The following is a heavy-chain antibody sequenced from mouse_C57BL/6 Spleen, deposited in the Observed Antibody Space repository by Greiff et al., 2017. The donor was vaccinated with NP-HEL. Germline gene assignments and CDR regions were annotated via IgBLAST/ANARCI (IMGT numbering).Heavy chain of an antibody. V-gene: IGHV1-59*01. Sequence: QVQLQQPGAELERPGTSVKLSCKASGYTFTSYWMHWVKQRPGQGLEWIGVIDPSDSYTNYNQKFKGKATLTVDTSSSTAYMQLSSLTSEDSAVYYCARGGLLFDYWGQGTTLTVSS. J-gene: IGHJ2*01. CDR3: ARGGLLFDY. CDR2: IDPSDSYT. D-gene: IGHD1-1*01. CDR1: GYTFTSYW.